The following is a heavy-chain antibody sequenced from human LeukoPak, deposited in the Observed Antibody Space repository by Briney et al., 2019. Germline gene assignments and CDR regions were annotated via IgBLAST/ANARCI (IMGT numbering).Heavy chain of an antibody. CDR2: ISYDGSSK. V-gene: IGHV3-30*18. J-gene: IGHJ4*02. CDR1: GFTFSSYG. Sequence: PGGSLRLSCAASGFTFSSYGMHWVRQAPGKGLEWVAVISYDGSSKYYADSVKGRFTISRDNSKNTLYLQINSLRAEDTAVYYCAKNPYRGSTPPTYFDYWGQGTLVTVSS. D-gene: IGHD2-21*01. CDR3: AKNPYRGSTPPTYFDY.